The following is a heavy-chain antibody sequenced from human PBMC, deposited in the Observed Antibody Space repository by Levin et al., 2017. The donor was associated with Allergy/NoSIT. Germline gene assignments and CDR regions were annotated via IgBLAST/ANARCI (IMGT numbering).Heavy chain of an antibody. CDR3: ARVYYYDSSEDY. CDR2: IFGGGTT. Sequence: GGSLRLSCAASGFTVSSNYMSWVRQAPGKGLEWVSVIFGGGTTYYADSVKGRFTISRDNSKNTLYLQMNSLRAEDTAVYYCARVYYYDSSEDYWGQGTLVTVSS. V-gene: IGHV3-66*01. CDR1: GFTVSSNY. J-gene: IGHJ4*02. D-gene: IGHD3-22*01.